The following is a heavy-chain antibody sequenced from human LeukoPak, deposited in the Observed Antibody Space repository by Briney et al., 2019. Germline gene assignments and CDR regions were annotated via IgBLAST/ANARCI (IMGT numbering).Heavy chain of an antibody. V-gene: IGHV1-69*13. CDR2: IIPIFGTA. D-gene: IGHD2-2*01. Sequence: SVKVSCKASGGTFSSYAISWVRQAPGQGLEWMGGIIPIFGTANYAQKFQGRVTITADESTSTAYMELSSLRSEDTAVYYCARGPDIEVVPAAPYYYYYYMDVWGKGTTVTVSS. CDR3: ARGPDIEVVPAAPYYYYYYMDV. J-gene: IGHJ6*03. CDR1: GGTFSSYA.